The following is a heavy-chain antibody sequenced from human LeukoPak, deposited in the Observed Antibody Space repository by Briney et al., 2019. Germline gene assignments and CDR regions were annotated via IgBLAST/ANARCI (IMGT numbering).Heavy chain of an antibody. D-gene: IGHD3-3*01. Sequence: PGGSLRLSCAASGFTFSSYGMHWVRQAPGKGLEWVAVISYDGSNKYYADSVKGRFTISRDNSKNTLYLQMNSLRAEDTAVYYCARDLVFGVVNVLDYWGQGTLVTVSS. CDR3: ARDLVFGVVNVLDY. CDR1: GFTFSSYG. J-gene: IGHJ4*02. CDR2: ISYDGSNK. V-gene: IGHV3-30*03.